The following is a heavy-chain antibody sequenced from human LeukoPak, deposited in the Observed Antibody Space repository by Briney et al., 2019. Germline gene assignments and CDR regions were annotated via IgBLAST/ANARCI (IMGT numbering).Heavy chain of an antibody. CDR2: IVPIFGRA. Sequence: SVTVSCKASGGSYRRYVFTWVRPAPGQRRAWMGGIVPIFGRANYAHKLQGRVTSTADKSTNTVYMEVSRRTSGDTSVYYCARGGSCNSASGGDCYHLLIAWGQGNRVTVSS. D-gene: IGHD2-21*02. J-gene: IGHJ5*02. CDR1: GGSYRRYV. CDR3: ARGGSCNSASGGDCYHLLIA. V-gene: IGHV1-69*06.